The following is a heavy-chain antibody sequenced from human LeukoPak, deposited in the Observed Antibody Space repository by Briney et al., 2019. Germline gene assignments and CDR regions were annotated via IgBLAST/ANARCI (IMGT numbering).Heavy chain of an antibody. V-gene: IGHV3-21*04. CDR1: GFTFSRHS. CDR2: ISSSSSYI. D-gene: IGHD3-3*01. J-gene: IGHJ6*03. Sequence: PGGSLRLSCAASGFTFSRHSINWVRQAPGKGLEWVSSISSSSSYIYYADSVKGRFTISRDNAKNSLYLQMNSLRAEDTALYYCARDLAYYDFWSGYFPTYYYYYMDVWGKGTTVTVSS. CDR3: ARDLAYYDFWSGYFPTYYYYYMDV.